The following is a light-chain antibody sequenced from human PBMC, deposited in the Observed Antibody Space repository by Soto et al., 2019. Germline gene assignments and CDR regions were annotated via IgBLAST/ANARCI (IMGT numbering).Light chain of an antibody. Sequence: DLHMSQSETSQTASVGARVTITSQASQDIKNYLYWYQQKPGKAPKLLIYAASSLQSGVPSRFSGSGSGTDFTLTISSLQPEDFATYYCQQSYSTPITFGQGTRLEVK. CDR2: AAS. CDR3: QQSYSTPIT. J-gene: IGKJ5*01. CDR1: QDIKNY. V-gene: IGKV1-39*01.